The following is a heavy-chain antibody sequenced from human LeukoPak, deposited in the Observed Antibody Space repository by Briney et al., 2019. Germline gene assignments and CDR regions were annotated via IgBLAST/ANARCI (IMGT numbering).Heavy chain of an antibody. Sequence: ASVKVSCKASGYTFTGYYMHWVRQAPGQGLEWLGRINPNTGGTNYAQKFQGRVTMTRDTSISTAYMELSRLRSDDTAVYYCARLTVTGRAWDETDCWGQGTLVNVSS. V-gene: IGHV1-2*06. CDR2: INPNTGGT. J-gene: IGHJ4*02. D-gene: IGHD6-19*01. CDR3: ARLTVTGRAWDETDC. CDR1: GYTFTGYY.